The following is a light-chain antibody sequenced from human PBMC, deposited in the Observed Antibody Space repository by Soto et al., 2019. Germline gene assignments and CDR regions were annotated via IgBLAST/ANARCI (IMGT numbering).Light chain of an antibody. Sequence: ENVLMQSPDTLSLSPGERATLSCRASQSVSSSYLAWYQQKPGQAPRLLIYGASSRATGVPDRFSGTGSGTDFTLTISRLEPEDFAMYYCQQYDNSMWTFGQGTKVEIK. CDR3: QQYDNSMWT. V-gene: IGKV3-20*01. CDR1: QSVSSSY. CDR2: GAS. J-gene: IGKJ1*01.